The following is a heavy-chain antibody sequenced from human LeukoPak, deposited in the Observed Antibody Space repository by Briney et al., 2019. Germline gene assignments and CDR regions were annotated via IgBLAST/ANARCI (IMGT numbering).Heavy chain of an antibody. D-gene: IGHD6-13*01. CDR3: ARDHLSDSSSWSDAFDI. V-gene: IGHV4-38-2*02. J-gene: IGHJ3*02. CDR1: GYSISSGYY. Sequence: TSETLSLTCAVSGYSISSGYYWGWIRQPPGKGLEWIGSIYHSGSTYYNPSLKSQVTISVDTSKNQFSLKLSSVTAADTAVYYCARDHLSDSSSWSDAFDIWGQGTMVTVSS. CDR2: IYHSGST.